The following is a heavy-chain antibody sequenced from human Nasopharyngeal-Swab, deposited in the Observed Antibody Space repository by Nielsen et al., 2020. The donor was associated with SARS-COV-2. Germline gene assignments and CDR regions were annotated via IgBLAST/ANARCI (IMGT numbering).Heavy chain of an antibody. CDR2: IYYSGST. CDR3: ARTFIVVVPAAMSDFSGMDV. J-gene: IGHJ6*02. D-gene: IGHD2-2*01. V-gene: IGHV4-59*13. CDR1: GGSISSYY. Sequence: GSLRLSCTVSGGSISSYYWSWIRQPPGKGLEWIGYIYYSGSTNYNPSLKSRVTISVDTSKNQFSLKLSSVTAADTAVYYCARTFIVVVPAAMSDFSGMDVWGQGTTVTVSS.